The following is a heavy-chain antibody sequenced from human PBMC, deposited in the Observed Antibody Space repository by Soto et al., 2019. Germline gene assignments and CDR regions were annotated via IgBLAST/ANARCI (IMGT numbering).Heavy chain of an antibody. CDR3: ARDSGGSGSSLYYYGMDV. Sequence: TLSLTCAVSGASISSDGYYWTWIRQHPGKGLEWFGYIYYSGSTYYNPSLKSRVTISVDTSKNQFSLKLSSVTAADTAVYYCARDSGGSGSSLYYYGMDVWGQGTTVTVSS. D-gene: IGHD3-10*01. J-gene: IGHJ6*02. V-gene: IGHV4-31*11. CDR2: IYYSGST. CDR1: GASISSDGYY.